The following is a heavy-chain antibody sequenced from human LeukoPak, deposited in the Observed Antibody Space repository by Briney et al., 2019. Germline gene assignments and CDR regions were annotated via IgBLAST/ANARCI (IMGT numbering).Heavy chain of an antibody. V-gene: IGHV4-34*01. J-gene: IGHJ3*02. CDR1: GGSFSDNY. CDR2: IYHSGST. D-gene: IGHD3-22*01. CDR3: ARGRGVVHRDHFDI. Sequence: TSETLSLTCAVYGGSFSDNYWTWIRQPPGKGLGWMGEIYHSGSTKYNPSLKSRVTISVDTSKNQFSLQLDSVTAADTAVYYCARGRGVVHRDHFDIWGQGTVVTVSS.